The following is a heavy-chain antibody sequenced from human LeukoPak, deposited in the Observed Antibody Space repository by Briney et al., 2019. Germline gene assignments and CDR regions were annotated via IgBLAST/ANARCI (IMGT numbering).Heavy chain of an antibody. J-gene: IGHJ5*02. V-gene: IGHV3-7*03. CDR3: AKDVGHGRRYNWNRNNWFDP. Sequence: GGSLRLSCAASGFTFRNYWMTWVRQAPGKGLEWVANIKEGGSEKYYVDSVKGRFTISRDKAQNSLYLQMNSLRAEDTAVYYCAKDVGHGRRYNWNRNNWFDPWGQGTLVTVSS. D-gene: IGHD1/OR15-1a*01. CDR2: IKEGGSEK. CDR1: GFTFRNYW.